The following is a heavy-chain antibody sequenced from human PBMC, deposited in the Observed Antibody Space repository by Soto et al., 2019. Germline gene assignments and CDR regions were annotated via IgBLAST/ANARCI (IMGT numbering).Heavy chain of an antibody. CDR2: IIAIFGTA. CDR1: RGTFSSYA. D-gene: IGHD2-21*02. J-gene: IGHJ1*01. CDR3: VVTAIRFRFRAYFQH. Sequence: QVQLVQSGAEVKKPGSSVKVSCKASRGTFSSYAISWVRPAPGQGLEWMGGIIAIFGTANYAQKFQGRVTITADESTSTAYMELSSLRSEDTAVYYCVVTAIRFRFRAYFQHWGQGTLVTVSS. V-gene: IGHV1-69*12.